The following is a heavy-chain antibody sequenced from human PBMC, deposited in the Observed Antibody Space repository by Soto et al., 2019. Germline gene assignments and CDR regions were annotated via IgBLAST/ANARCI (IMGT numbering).Heavy chain of an antibody. J-gene: IGHJ6*02. D-gene: IGHD1-26*01. CDR1: GDSVSSNSAA. Sequence: SQTLSLTGAISGDSVSSNSAAWNWIRQSPSRGLEWLGRTYYRSKWYNDYAVSVKSRITINPDTSKNQFSLQLNSVTPEDTAVYYCARGGQIFLVGAMDVWGQGTTVTVSS. V-gene: IGHV6-1*01. CDR2: TYYRSKWYN. CDR3: ARGGQIFLVGAMDV.